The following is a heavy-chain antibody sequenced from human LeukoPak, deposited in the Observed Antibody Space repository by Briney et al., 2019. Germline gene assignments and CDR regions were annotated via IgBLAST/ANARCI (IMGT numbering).Heavy chain of an antibody. V-gene: IGHV4-59*01. CDR1: GGSIGSFY. CDR2: IYYSGST. D-gene: IGHD4-23*01. CDR3: ARIAVVTQGDAFDL. J-gene: IGHJ3*01. Sequence: SETLSLTCTVSGGSIGSFYWSWIRQPPGKGLEWVGYIYYSGSTNYNPSLKSRVTISVDTSKNQFSLKLSTVTAADTAVYYCARIAVVTQGDAFDLWGRGTLVTVSS.